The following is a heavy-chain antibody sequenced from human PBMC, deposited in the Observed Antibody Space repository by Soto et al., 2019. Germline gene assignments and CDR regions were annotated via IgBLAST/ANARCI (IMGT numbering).Heavy chain of an antibody. CDR1: GFTFSSYS. V-gene: IGHV3-48*04. Sequence: GSLRLSCAASGFTFSSYSMNWVRQAPGKGLEWVSYYVDSVKGRFTISRDNAENSLYLQMNSLRAEDTAVYYCARGSPKGYGTSWFDYWGQGTLVTVSS. CDR3: ARGSPKGYGTSWFDY. J-gene: IGHJ4*02. D-gene: IGHD6-13*01.